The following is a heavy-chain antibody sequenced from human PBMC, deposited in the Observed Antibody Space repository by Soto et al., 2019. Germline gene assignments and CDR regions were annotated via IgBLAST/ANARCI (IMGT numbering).Heavy chain of an antibody. CDR3: ARVRVIRVVILSHFGL. CDR2: IIPLYGTV. J-gene: IGHJ4*02. CDR1: GGTFNSYG. D-gene: IGHD3-10*01. V-gene: IGHV1-69*06. Sequence: QAHLAQSGAEVKQPGSSVTVSCKASGGTFNSYGISWVRQAHGHGLDWMGVIIPLYGTVNYAQKFQDRVSITADKSTCTAYMDLNILVSDDTAVYSCARVRVIRVVILSHFGLWGQGTLVTVFS.